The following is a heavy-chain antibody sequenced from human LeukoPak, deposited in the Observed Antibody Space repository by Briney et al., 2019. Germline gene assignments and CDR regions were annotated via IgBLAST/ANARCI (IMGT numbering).Heavy chain of an antibody. CDR2: INPNSGGT. V-gene: IGHV1-2*02. CDR1: GGTFSSYA. D-gene: IGHD5-18*01. Sequence: ASVKVSCKASGGTFSSYAISWVRQAPGQGLEWMGWINPNSGGTNYAQKFQGRVTMTRDTSISTAYMELSRLRSDDTAVYYCARDGINGYGYERPSNWFDPWGQGTLVTVSS. CDR3: ARDGINGYGYERPSNWFDP. J-gene: IGHJ5*02.